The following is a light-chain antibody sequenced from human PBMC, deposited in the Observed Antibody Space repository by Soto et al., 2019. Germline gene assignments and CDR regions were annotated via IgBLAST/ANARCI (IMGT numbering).Light chain of an antibody. J-gene: IGKJ3*01. Sequence: DIQLTQSPSFLSASVGDRVTITCRASQGISSYLAWYQQKPGKAPKLLIYAASTLQSGVPARFSGSGSGTEFPLTLCSLQPEYFATYYCPLLYCYLFIFGPGTIVDIK. CDR2: AAS. V-gene: IGKV1-9*01. CDR1: QGISSY. CDR3: PLLYCYLFI.